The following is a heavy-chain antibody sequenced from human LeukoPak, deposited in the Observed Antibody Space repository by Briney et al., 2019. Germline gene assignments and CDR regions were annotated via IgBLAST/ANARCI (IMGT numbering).Heavy chain of an antibody. CDR1: GFTFSSYG. V-gene: IGHV3-30*18. Sequence: PGRSLRLSCAASGFTFSSYGMHWVRQAPGKGLEWVAVISYDGSNKYYADSVKGRFTISRDNSKNTLYLQMNSLRAEDTVVYYCAKDQLRYSSGWYVHPIDYWGQGTLVTVSS. D-gene: IGHD6-19*01. CDR3: AKDQLRYSSGWYVHPIDY. J-gene: IGHJ4*02. CDR2: ISYDGSNK.